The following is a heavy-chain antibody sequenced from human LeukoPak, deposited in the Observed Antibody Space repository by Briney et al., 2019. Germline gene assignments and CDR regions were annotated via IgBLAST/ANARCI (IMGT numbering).Heavy chain of an antibody. CDR2: IYYSGST. Sequence: SETLSLTCTASAGSISSSSYYWGWIRQPPGKGLEWIGSIYYSGSTYYNPSLKSRVTISVDTSKNQFSLQLRDGTARATAVYYCASQARWDYGDFFDYWGQGMLVTVSS. CDR3: ASQARWDYGDFFDY. V-gene: IGHV4-39*01. CDR1: AGSISSSSYY. J-gene: IGHJ4*02. D-gene: IGHD4-17*01.